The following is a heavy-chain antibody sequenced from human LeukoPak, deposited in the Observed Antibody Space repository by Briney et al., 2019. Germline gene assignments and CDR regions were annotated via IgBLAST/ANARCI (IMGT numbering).Heavy chain of an antibody. CDR1: GFTFDDYA. CDR2: NRRETGSK. D-gene: IGHD2-2*01. CDR3: VKDFGEKTAAIAY. J-gene: IGHJ4*02. V-gene: IGHV3-9*01. Sequence: SLKPSFAAPGFTFDDYAMHWVPQAPGTGLGWVPGNRRETGSKGLADPVKGRFTTSRDNAWNALYLQMNSLKAEDTALYYCVKDFGEKTAAIAYWGQGTLVTVSS.